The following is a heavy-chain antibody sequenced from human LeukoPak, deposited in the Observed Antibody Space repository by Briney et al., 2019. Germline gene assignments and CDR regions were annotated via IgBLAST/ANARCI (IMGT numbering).Heavy chain of an antibody. J-gene: IGHJ5*02. D-gene: IGHD2-2*02. CDR3: ARVPAAIGWFDP. Sequence: SETLSLTCAVYGGSFSGYYWSWIRQPPGKGLEWIGEINHSGSTNYNPSLKSRVTISVDTSKNQFSLKLSSVTAADTAVYYCARVPAAIGWFDPWGQGTLVTVSS. V-gene: IGHV4-34*01. CDR2: INHSGST. CDR1: GGSFSGYY.